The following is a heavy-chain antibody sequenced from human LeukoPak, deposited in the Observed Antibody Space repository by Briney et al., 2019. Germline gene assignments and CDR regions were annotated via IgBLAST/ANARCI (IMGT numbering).Heavy chain of an antibody. CDR2: VSDSGGST. V-gene: IGHV3-23*01. D-gene: IGHD3-9*01. CDR3: AKDGSGYFDWWSPLMDV. J-gene: IGHJ6*03. Sequence: GGTVSLPGAASGFTFNSKAMLGVAPPPGREWVGGSGVSDSGGSTDYADSVKGRFTISRDNTKNTLYLQMNSLRGEDTAVYYCAKDGSGYFDWWSPLMDVWGKGTTVTVSS. CDR1: GFTFNSKA.